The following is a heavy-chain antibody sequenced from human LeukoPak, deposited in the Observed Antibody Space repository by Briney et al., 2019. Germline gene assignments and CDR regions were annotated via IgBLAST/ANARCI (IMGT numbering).Heavy chain of an antibody. CDR2: IKPNGGGT. CDR1: GYTFTGYY. V-gene: IGHV1-2*02. Sequence: EASVKVSCKASGYTFTGYYMHWVRQAPGQGLEWMGWIKPNGGGTNYLQKFQDRVTMTRDTSISTAYMELSVLRSDDTAVYYCARYGRTGLDYWGQGTLVTVSS. J-gene: IGHJ4*02. CDR3: ARYGRTGLDY. D-gene: IGHD1-1*01.